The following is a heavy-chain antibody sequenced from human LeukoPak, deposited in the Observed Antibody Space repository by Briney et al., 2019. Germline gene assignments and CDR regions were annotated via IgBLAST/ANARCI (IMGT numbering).Heavy chain of an antibody. V-gene: IGHV3-7*01. D-gene: IGHD1-1*01. CDR3: ARDYWRSIDH. J-gene: IGHJ4*02. CDR1: GLTFSNYW. Sequence: HAGGSLRLSCVVSGLTFSNYWMIWVRQAPGKGLESVAIVNEDGSAKYYLDSVKGRFTISRDNARNSLYLEMNSLRAEDTAVHYCARDYWRSIDHWGQGTLVTVSS. CDR2: VNEDGSAK.